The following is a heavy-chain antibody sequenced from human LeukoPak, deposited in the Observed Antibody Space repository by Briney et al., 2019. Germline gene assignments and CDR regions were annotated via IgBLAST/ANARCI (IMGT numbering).Heavy chain of an antibody. CDR3: ARCTWGGVTAAGSFQH. Sequence: QAGGSLRLSCVVSGFTFRDYGMSWVRQAPGKGLEWVSAISGTGGSTFYADSVKGRFTISRDNSKNTLYLQMNSLRAEDTAVYYCARCTWGGVTAAGSFQHWGQGTLVTVSS. J-gene: IGHJ1*01. D-gene: IGHD6-13*01. CDR2: ISGTGGST. CDR1: GFTFRDYG. V-gene: IGHV3-23*01.